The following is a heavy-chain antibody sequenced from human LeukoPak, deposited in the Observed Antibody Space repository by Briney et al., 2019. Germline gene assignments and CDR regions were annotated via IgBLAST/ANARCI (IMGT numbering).Heavy chain of an antibody. CDR3: ARVQSGRTGTTLSLAISYYFDY. CDR1: GYSISSGYY. D-gene: IGHD1-7*01. Sequence: SETLSLTCAVSGYSISSGYYWGWIRQPPGKGLEWIGSIYHSGSTYYNPSLKSRVTISVDTSKNQFSLKLSSVTAADTAVYYCARVQSGRTGTTLSLAISYYFDYWGQGTLVTVSS. J-gene: IGHJ4*02. V-gene: IGHV4-38-2*01. CDR2: IYHSGST.